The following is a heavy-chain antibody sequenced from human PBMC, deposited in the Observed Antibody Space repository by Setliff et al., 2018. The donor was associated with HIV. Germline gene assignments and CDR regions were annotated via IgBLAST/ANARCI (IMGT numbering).Heavy chain of an antibody. CDR1: GYTFTGYY. Sequence: ASVMVSCKASGYTFTGYYMHWVRQAPGQGLEWMGWINPNSGGTNYAQKFQGRVTMTRDTSISTAYMELSRLRSDDTAAYYCARGSLLGYFDWLFPDWGQGTLVTVSS. D-gene: IGHD3-9*01. V-gene: IGHV1-2*02. CDR2: INPNSGGT. J-gene: IGHJ4*02. CDR3: ARGSLLGYFDWLFPD.